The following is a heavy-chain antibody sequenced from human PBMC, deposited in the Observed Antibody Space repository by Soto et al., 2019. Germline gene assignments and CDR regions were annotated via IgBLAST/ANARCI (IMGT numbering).Heavy chain of an antibody. V-gene: IGHV4-34*01. CDR2: INHSGST. CDR3: ARGRRYWYFDL. CDR1: GGSFSGYY. J-gene: IGHJ2*01. Sequence: QVQLQQWGAGLLKPSETLSLTCAVYGGSFSGYYWSWIRQPPGKGLEWIGEINHSGSTNYNPSLKSRGTVSVDTSKNKFSVKLSSVTAADADVDYCARGRRYWYFDLWGRGTLVTVSS.